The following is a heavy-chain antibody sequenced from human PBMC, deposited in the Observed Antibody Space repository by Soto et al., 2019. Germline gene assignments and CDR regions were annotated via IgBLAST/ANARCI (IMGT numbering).Heavy chain of an antibody. Sequence: SXRLSWFAAVCSFYGYSMHLFRQAPGKGLEWVSGINWNSGSLGYADSVKGRLTISRDNAKNSLYLQMNSLRAEDTALYYCPKVVVDANQTKSHHHGMEVRGQRTTVKVYS. CDR3: PKVVVDANQTKSHHHGMEV. J-gene: IGHJ6*01. CDR1: VCSFYGYS. CDR2: INWNSGSL. D-gene: IGHD2-15*01. V-gene: IGHV3-9*01.